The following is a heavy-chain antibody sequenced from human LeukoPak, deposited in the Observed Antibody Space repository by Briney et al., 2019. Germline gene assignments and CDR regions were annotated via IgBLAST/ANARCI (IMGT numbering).Heavy chain of an antibody. CDR2: ISYDGSNK. CDR1: GFTFSSYG. V-gene: IGHV3-30*18. CDR3: AKDRFALDYYDSSGYHFDY. Sequence: GGSLRLSCAASGFTFSSYGMHWVRQAPGKGLEWVAVISYDGSNKYYADSVKGRFTISRDNSKNTLYLQMNSLRAEDTAVYYCAKDRFALDYYDSSGYHFDYWGQGTLVTVSS. J-gene: IGHJ4*02. D-gene: IGHD3-22*01.